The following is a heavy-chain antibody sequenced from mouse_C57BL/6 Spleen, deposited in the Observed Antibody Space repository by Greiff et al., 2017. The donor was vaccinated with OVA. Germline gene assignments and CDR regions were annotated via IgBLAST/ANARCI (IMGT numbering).Heavy chain of an antibody. V-gene: IGHV14-4*01. J-gene: IGHJ1*03. CDR1: GFNIKDDY. CDR3: TTPPWYFDV. Sequence: VQLQQSGAELVRPGASVKLSCTASGFNIKDDYMHWVKQRPEQGLEWIGWIDPENGDTEYASKFQGKATITADTSSNTAYLQRSSLTSEDTAVYYCTTPPWYFDVWGTGTTVTVSS. CDR2: IDPENGDT.